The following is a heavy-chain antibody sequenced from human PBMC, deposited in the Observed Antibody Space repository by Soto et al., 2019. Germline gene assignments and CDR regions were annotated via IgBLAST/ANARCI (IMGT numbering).Heavy chain of an antibody. CDR2: VHHSWGS. V-gene: IGHV4-59*12. CDR1: GGSISSYY. D-gene: IGHD2-2*01. J-gene: IGHJ5*02. CDR3: ARVPDR. Sequence: PSETLYLTCTVSGGSISSYYWSWFRQSPGKRMEWIGYVHHSWGSSYNPSLQSRVTISVDRSKNQFSLKLSSVTAADTAVYYCARVPDRWGQGTLVTVSS.